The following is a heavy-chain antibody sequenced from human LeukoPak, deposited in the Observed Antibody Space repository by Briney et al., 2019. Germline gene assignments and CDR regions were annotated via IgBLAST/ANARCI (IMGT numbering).Heavy chain of an antibody. D-gene: IGHD2-15*01. CDR1: GGSISSYY. J-gene: IGHJ5*02. V-gene: IGHV4-4*07. Sequence: SETLSLTCTVSGGSISSYYWSWIRQPAGKGLEWIGRIYTSGSTNYNPSLKSRVTMSVDTSKNQFSLKLSSVTAADTAVYYCARDRTNPYCTGGSCYGRGWFDPWGQGSLVTVSS. CDR3: ARDRTNPYCTGGSCYGRGWFDP. CDR2: IYTSGST.